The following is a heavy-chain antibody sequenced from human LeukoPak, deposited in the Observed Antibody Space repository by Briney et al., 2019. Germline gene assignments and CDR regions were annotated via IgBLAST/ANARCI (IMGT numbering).Heavy chain of an antibody. V-gene: IGHV3-7*03. Sequence: GGSLRLSCVASGFPFSSYWMTWVRQAPGKGLEWVANIKQDGSKKSYVDSVKGRFTISRDNAKNSLYLQMNSLRAEDTAIYYCAKVIRPIALATWDSWGQGTLVTVSS. CDR1: GFPFSSYW. J-gene: IGHJ4*02. D-gene: IGHD6-19*01. CDR2: IKQDGSKK. CDR3: AKVIRPIALATWDS.